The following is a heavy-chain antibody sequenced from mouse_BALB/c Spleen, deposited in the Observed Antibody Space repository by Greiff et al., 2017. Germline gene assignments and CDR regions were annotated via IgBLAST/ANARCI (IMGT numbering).Heavy chain of an antibody. V-gene: IGHV14-1*02. CDR3: ARSLIDGFAY. CDR2: IDPENGNT. CDR1: GFNINDYY. Sequence: EVQLQQSGAELVRPGALVKLSCKASGFNINDYYMHWVKQRPEQGLEWIGWIDPENGNTIYDPKFQGKASITADTSSNTAYLQLSSLTSEDTAVYYCARSLIDGFAYWGQGTLVTVSA. D-gene: IGHD1-1*01. J-gene: IGHJ3*01.